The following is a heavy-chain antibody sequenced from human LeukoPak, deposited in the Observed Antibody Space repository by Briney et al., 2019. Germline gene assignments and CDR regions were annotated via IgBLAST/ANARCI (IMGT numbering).Heavy chain of an antibody. D-gene: IGHD3-3*01. CDR1: GYTFTSYD. V-gene: IGHV1-46*01. J-gene: IGHJ6*02. CDR2: INPSGGST. CDR3: AREIRFLGYYYYGMDV. Sequence: ASVKVSCKASGYTFTSYDINWVRQAPGQGLEWMGIINPSGGSTSYAQKFQGRVTMTRDTSTSTVYMELSSLRSEDTAVYYCAREIRFLGYYYYGMDVWGQGTTVTVSS.